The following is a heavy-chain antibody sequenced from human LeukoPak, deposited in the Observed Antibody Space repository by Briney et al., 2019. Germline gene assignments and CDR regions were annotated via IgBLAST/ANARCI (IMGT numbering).Heavy chain of an antibody. CDR3: ARYSSGWTGNYFDY. D-gene: IGHD6-19*01. CDR1: GGSISNYY. CDR2: IYYSGST. V-gene: IGHV4-59*01. Sequence: SETLSLTCTVSGGSISNYYWSWIRQPPGKGLEWIGYIYYSGSTNYNPSLKSRVTISVDTSKNQFSLKLSSVTAADTAVYYCARYSSGWTGNYFDYWGQGTLVTVSS. J-gene: IGHJ4*02.